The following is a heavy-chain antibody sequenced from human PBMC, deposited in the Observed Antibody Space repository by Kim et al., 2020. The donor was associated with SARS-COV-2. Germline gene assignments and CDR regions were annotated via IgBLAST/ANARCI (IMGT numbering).Heavy chain of an antibody. Sequence: GRFTISRDNSKNTLYPQMNSLRAEDTAVYYCAKGQDVLRFLEWLFLPGDYWGQGTLVTVSS. V-gene: IGHV3-30*02. CDR3: AKGQDVLRFLEWLFLPGDY. J-gene: IGHJ4*02. D-gene: IGHD3-3*01.